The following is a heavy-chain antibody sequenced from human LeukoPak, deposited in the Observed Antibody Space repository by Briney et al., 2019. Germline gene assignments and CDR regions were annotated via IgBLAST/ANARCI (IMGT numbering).Heavy chain of an antibody. CDR1: GYSFTSYW. Sequence: GESLKISCKGSGYSFTSYWIGWVRQMPGKGLEWMGIIYPGDSDTRYSPSFQGQVTISPDKSISTAYLQWSSLKASDTAMYYCARQDYYGSGSYMWDNWFAPWGQGTLVTVSS. J-gene: IGHJ5*02. D-gene: IGHD3-10*01. V-gene: IGHV5-51*01. CDR2: IYPGDSDT. CDR3: ARQDYYGSGSYMWDNWFAP.